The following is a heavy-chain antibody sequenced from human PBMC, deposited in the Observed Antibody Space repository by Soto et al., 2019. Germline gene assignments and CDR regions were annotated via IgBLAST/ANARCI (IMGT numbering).Heavy chain of an antibody. V-gene: IGHV3-7*03. Sequence: QPGGSLRLSCAASGFSFSSYWMTWVRQAPGKGLEWVANIKQDGREKYYVASVKGRFTISRDNDKNLLYLQMDSLTPDDTAVYYCAGDGVRNGAYNGWLDPWGQGTLVTVSS. CDR2: IKQDGREK. CDR3: AGDGVRNGAYNGWLDP. CDR1: GFSFSSYW. J-gene: IGHJ5*02. D-gene: IGHD3-16*01.